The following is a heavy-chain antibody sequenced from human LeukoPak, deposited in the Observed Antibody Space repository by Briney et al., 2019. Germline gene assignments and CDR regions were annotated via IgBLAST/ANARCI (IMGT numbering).Heavy chain of an antibody. J-gene: IGHJ4*02. CDR2: IHGSGGRT. D-gene: IGHD6-19*01. V-gene: IGHV3-23*01. Sequence: GGSLRLSCVASGITFVNFGMSWVRQAPGRGLAWVAAIHGSGGRTYIADSVKGRFTISRDNSKSTLYLQMNSLGAEDTALYYCGKHFYSSGEYFFDYWGQGTLVTVSS. CDR1: GITFVNFG. CDR3: GKHFYSSGEYFFDY.